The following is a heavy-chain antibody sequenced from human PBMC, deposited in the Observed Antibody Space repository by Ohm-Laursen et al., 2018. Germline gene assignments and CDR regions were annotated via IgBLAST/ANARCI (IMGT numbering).Heavy chain of an antibody. D-gene: IGHD6-19*01. V-gene: IGHV3-30*18. J-gene: IGHJ5*02. CDR2: ISYDGSNK. CDR3: AKDPSLSIAVAGWVS. Sequence: SLRLSCTASGFTFSDHYMDWVRQAPGKGLEWVAVISYDGSNKYYADSVKGRFTISRDNSKNTLYLQMNSLRAEDTAVYYCAKDPSLSIAVAGWVSWGQGTLVTVSS. CDR1: GFTFSDHY.